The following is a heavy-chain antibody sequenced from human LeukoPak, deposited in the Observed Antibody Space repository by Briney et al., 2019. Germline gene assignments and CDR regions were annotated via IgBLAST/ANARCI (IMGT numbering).Heavy chain of an antibody. Sequence: QSGGSLRLSCAASGFTFSSYGMSWVRQAPGKGLEWVSAISGSGGSTYYADSVKGRFTISRDNSKNTLYLQMNSLRAEDTAVYYCAKGGMVRGVIPYYYYYMDVWGKGTTVTISS. V-gene: IGHV3-23*01. CDR3: AKGGMVRGVIPYYYYYMDV. CDR1: GFTFSSYG. J-gene: IGHJ6*03. CDR2: ISGSGGST. D-gene: IGHD3-10*01.